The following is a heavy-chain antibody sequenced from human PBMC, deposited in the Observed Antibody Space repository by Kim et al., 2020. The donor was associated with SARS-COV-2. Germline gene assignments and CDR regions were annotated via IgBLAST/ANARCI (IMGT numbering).Heavy chain of an antibody. CDR1: GFRLSDYY. J-gene: IGHJ4*02. V-gene: IGHV3-11*01. CDR2: IRSSCSPI. D-gene: IGHD3-16*01. Sequence: GGSLRLSCAASGFRLSDYYMSWIRRAPGKGLEWVTYIRSSCSPIYFGDSVKGRLTVSRDNAKNVLYLQLNSLRAEDTAVYYCARTFYTTSSPIIDSWGQGTLVTVSS. CDR3: ARTFYTTSSPIIDS.